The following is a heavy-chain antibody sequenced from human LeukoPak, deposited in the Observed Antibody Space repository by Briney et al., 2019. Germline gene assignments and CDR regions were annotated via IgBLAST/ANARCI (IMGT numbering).Heavy chain of an antibody. CDR2: IYHSGST. J-gene: IGHJ3*02. Sequence: SETLSLTCTVSGGSISSGGYYWSWIRQHPGKGLEWIGYIYHSGSTYYNPSLKSRVTISVDTSKNQFSLKLSSVTAADTAVYYCAVVVVPAADSVAFDIWGQGTMVTVSS. V-gene: IGHV4-31*02. CDR1: GGSISSGGYY. D-gene: IGHD2-2*01. CDR3: AVVVVPAADSVAFDI.